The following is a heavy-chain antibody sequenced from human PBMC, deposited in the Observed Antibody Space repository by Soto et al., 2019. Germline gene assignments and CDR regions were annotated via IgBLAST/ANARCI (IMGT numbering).Heavy chain of an antibody. D-gene: IGHD3-22*01. Sequence: LRLSCAASGFTFSSYAMSWVRQAPGKGLEWVSAISGSGGSTYYADSVKGRFTISRDNSKNTLYLQMNSLRAEDTAVYYCAKETNYYDSSGYYYVPSFDYWGQGTLVTVSS. CDR1: GFTFSSYA. CDR3: AKETNYYDSSGYYYVPSFDY. V-gene: IGHV3-23*01. CDR2: ISGSGGST. J-gene: IGHJ4*02.